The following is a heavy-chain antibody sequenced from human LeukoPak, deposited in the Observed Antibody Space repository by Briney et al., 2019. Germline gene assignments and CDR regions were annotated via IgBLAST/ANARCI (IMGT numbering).Heavy chain of an antibody. CDR3: ARTYMTSARFDP. CDR1: GGSISSGGYY. CDR2: IYYSGST. J-gene: IGHJ5*02. D-gene: IGHD2-21*02. V-gene: IGHV4-31*03. Sequence: SETLSLTCTVSGGSISSGGYYWSWIRQHPGTGLEWIGYIYYSGSTYYNPSLKSRVTISVDTSKNQFSLKLSSVTAADTAVYYCARTYMTSARFDPWGQGTLVTVSS.